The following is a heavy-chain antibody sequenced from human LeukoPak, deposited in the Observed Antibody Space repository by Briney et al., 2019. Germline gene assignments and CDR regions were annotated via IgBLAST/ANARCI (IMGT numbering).Heavy chain of an antibody. D-gene: IGHD2-2*01. V-gene: IGHV3-21*01. CDR1: GFTFSSYS. CDR3: ARGVRDCSSTSLYYYYYGMDV. J-gene: IGHJ6*02. Sequence: GGSLRLSCAASGFTFSSYSMNWVRQAPGKGLEWVSSISSSSSYIYYADSVKGRFTISRDNAKNSLYLQMNSLRAEGTAVYYCARGVRDCSSTSLYYYYYGMDVWGQGTTVTVSS. CDR2: ISSSSSYI.